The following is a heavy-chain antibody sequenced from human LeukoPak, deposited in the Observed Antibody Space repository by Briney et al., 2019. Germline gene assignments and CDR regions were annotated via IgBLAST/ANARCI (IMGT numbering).Heavy chain of an antibody. CDR1: GGSISSYY. J-gene: IGHJ4*02. V-gene: IGHV4-59*08. CDR3: ARQSGSYYRPIDY. D-gene: IGHD1-26*01. CDR2: IYYSGST. Sequence: SETLSLTCTVSGGSISSYYWSWIRQPPGKGLEWIGYIYYSGSTNYNPSLKSRVTISVDTSKNQFSLKLTSVTAADAAVYYCARQSGSYYRPIDYWGQGTLVTVSS.